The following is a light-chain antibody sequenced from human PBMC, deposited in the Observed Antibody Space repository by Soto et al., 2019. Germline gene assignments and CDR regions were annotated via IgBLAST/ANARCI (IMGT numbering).Light chain of an antibody. CDR3: QQHNNWPPIT. J-gene: IGKJ5*01. CDR1: QSVRTN. Sequence: EIVLPPSPGTLSFSPVEIVPLSFMSSQSVRTNLAWYQKKPGQAPRLLIYGAYSRATGIPARFSGSGSGTEFTLTISRLQSEDFAVYYCQQHNNWPPITFGQGTRLEIK. V-gene: IGKV3-15*01. CDR2: GAY.